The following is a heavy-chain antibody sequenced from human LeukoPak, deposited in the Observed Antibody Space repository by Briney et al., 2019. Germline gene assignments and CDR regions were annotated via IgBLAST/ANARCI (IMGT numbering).Heavy chain of an antibody. V-gene: IGHV1-69*04. J-gene: IGHJ4*02. CDR2: IIPILGIA. D-gene: IGHD6-19*01. Sequence: SVKLSCNAAGATFSSYAISWGRQAPGQGLELMGRIIPILGIANYEQKFQGRVTITADKYTSTAYMELSSLRSEDTAVYYCARVIAVVSDYWGQGTLVTVSS. CDR3: ARVIAVVSDY. CDR1: GATFSSYA.